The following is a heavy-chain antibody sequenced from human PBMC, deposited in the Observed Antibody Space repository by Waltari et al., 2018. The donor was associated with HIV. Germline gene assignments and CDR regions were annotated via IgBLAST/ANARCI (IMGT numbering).Heavy chain of an antibody. D-gene: IGHD1-1*01. V-gene: IGHV4-4*02. CDR2: IYHTGSV. J-gene: IGHJ5*02. CDR3: ARFPLATGTFWFDP. CDR1: GGTISRRNW. Sequence: QVQLQESGPGLVKPSGTLSLTCAVSGGTISRRNWWRWIRQSPGKGLEWLGEIYHTGSVNYNASLKSRVTMSVDKSKNHFSLNLKSVTAADTAVYYCARFPLATGTFWFDPWGPGVLVTVSS.